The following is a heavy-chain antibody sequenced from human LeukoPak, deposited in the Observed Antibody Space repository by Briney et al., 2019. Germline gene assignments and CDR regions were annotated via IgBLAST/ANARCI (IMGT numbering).Heavy chain of an antibody. J-gene: IGHJ4*02. D-gene: IGHD6-13*01. Sequence: KPSETLSLTCTVSGGSMSTSNYYWGWIRQPPGKGLEWFGNIFYSGSTYSSPSLRSRVTISLDTSSNQFSLKLTSVTAADTAVSYCASASGRLAAAFDYWGQGTLVTVSS. V-gene: IGHV4-39*07. CDR2: IFYSGST. CDR1: GGSMSTSNYY. CDR3: ASASGRLAAAFDY.